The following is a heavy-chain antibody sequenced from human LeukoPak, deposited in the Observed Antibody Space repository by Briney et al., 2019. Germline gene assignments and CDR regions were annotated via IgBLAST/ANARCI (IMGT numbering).Heavy chain of an antibody. D-gene: IGHD6-13*01. CDR3: AREGSSSWYFDY. V-gene: IGHV1-69*04. Sequence: SVKVSCKASGGTFSSYAISWVRQAPGQGLEWMGRTIPILGIANYAQKFQGRVTITADKSTSTAYMELSSLRSEDTAVYYCAREGSSSWYFDYWGQGTLVTVSS. CDR2: TIPILGIA. J-gene: IGHJ4*02. CDR1: GGTFSSYA.